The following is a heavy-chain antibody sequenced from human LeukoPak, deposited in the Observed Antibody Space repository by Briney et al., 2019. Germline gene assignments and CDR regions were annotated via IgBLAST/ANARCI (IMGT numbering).Heavy chain of an antibody. Sequence: PGGSLSVSCAASGFTFSTYAMTWVRQAPGKGLEWVSTISTSGGSRFYADSVKGRFTISRDNSKNTLYLQMNSLRAEDTAVYYCAKLAASGTQYWGEGPLVTLSS. CDR2: ISTSGGSR. CDR1: GFTFSTYA. D-gene: IGHD6-13*01. CDR3: AKLAASGTQY. J-gene: IGHJ4*02. V-gene: IGHV3-23*01.